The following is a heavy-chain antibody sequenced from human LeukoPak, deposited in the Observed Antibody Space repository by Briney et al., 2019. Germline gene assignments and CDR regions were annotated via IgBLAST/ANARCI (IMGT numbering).Heavy chain of an antibody. CDR3: ARVRGLEGMSRPLDY. CDR1: GGSISSYY. Sequence: PSETLSLTCTVSGGSISSYYWSWIRQPPGKGLEWIGYIYYSGRTKYNPSLKSRVTISVDTSKNHFSLKLSSVTAADTAVYYCARVRGLEGMSRPLDYWGQGTLVTVSS. CDR2: IYYSGRT. D-gene: IGHD5-24*01. V-gene: IGHV4-59*08. J-gene: IGHJ4*02.